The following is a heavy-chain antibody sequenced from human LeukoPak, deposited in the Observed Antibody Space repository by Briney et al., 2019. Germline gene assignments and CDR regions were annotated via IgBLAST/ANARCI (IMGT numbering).Heavy chain of an antibody. CDR1: GFTFSSYG. CDR2: IRYDGSNK. J-gene: IGHJ4*02. Sequence: GGSLRLSCAASGFTFSSYGMHWVRQAPGKGLEWVAFIRYDGSNKYYADSVKGRFTISRDNSKNTLYLQMNSLRAEDTAVYYCARGGLAGYSSGWYGSPGLIDYWGQGTLVTVSS. CDR3: ARGGLAGYSSGWYGSPGLIDY. V-gene: IGHV3-30*02. D-gene: IGHD6-19*01.